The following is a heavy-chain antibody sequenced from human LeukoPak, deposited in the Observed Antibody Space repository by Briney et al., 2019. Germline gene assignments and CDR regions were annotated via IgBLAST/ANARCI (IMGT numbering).Heavy chain of an antibody. D-gene: IGHD2-8*01. CDR1: GFSFSNWA. Sequence: GGSLRLSCAASGFSFSNWAMSWVRQAPGKGLEWVSGFTRNDETTSYADSVKGQFTISRDNSKNTLYLQMSSLRAEDTAVYYCAKVKVVGYSTFDYWGQGALVTVSS. J-gene: IGHJ4*02. CDR3: AKVKVVGYSTFDY. V-gene: IGHV3-23*01. CDR2: FTRNDETT.